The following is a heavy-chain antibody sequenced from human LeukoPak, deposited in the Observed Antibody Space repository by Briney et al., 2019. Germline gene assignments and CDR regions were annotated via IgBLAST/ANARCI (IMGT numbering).Heavy chain of an antibody. D-gene: IGHD3-3*01. J-gene: IGHJ4*02. CDR1: GGSLSGFF. CDR2: VNQSGAS. Sequence: PSETLSLTCAVSGGSLSGFFWSWIRQPLGKGLEWIGEVNQSGASNYKPSLKSRVTISVDTSTTQLSLMLTSVTAADTALYYCARGGRNKYTSGDFAYWGQGILVTVSS. V-gene: IGHV4-34*01. CDR3: ARGGRNKYTSGDFAY.